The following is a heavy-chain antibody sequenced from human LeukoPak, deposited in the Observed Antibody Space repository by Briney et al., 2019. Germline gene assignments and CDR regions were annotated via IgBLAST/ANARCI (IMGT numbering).Heavy chain of an antibody. CDR3: ARGYDSSGYYSGRAQEYYFDY. V-gene: IGHV1-24*01. D-gene: IGHD3-22*01. CDR2: FVPEEGEK. J-gene: IGHJ4*02. Sequence: GASVKVSCKVSGYTLTEISMHWVRQAPGKGLWRMGGFVPEEGEKIYAQKFQGRVIMTEDTSTDTGYMEVSSLRSENTAVYYCARGYDSSGYYSGRAQEYYFDYWGQGTLVTVFS. CDR1: GYTLTEIS.